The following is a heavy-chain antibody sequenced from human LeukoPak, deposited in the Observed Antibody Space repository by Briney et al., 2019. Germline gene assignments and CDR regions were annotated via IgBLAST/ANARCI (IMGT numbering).Heavy chain of an antibody. V-gene: IGHV3-33*01. CDR1: GFTFSSYG. CDR3: ARGAGYFDYYYGMDV. J-gene: IGHJ6*02. D-gene: IGHD3-9*01. Sequence: GGSLRLSCAASGFTFSSYGMHWVRQAPGKGLEWVAVIWYDGSNKYYADSVKGRFTISRDNSKNTLCLQMDSLRAEDTAVYYCARGAGYFDYYYGMDVWGQGTTVTVSS. CDR2: IWYDGSNK.